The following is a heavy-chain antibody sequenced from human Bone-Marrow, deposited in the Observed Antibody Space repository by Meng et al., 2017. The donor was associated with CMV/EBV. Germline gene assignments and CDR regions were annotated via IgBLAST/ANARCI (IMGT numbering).Heavy chain of an antibody. V-gene: IGHV3-48*04. D-gene: IGHD2-2*01. CDR2: ISSTSSAT. CDR3: VKPSRYCTSSTACYEIWFDP. Sequence: GGSLRLSCSARGVTFSNFDMHWVRQAPGKGLEWVAHISSTSSATYYADSVKGRFTISRDNAQNSLFLQMNSLRAEDTAVYYCVKPSRYCTSSTACYEIWFDPWGQGTLVTVSS. CDR1: GVTFSNFD. J-gene: IGHJ5*02.